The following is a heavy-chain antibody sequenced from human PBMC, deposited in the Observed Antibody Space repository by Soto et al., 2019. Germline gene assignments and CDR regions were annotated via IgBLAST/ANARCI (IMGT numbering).Heavy chain of an antibody. CDR3: ARDLFETGYYDSSGPIGMDV. V-gene: IGHV4-31*03. CDR2: IYYSGST. Sequence: SETLSLTCTVSGGSISSGGYYWSWIRQHPGKGLEWIGYIYYSGSTYYNPSLKSRVTISVDTSKNQFSLKLSSVTAADTAVYYCARDLFETGYYDSSGPIGMDVWGQGTAVTVSS. J-gene: IGHJ6*02. CDR1: GGSISSGGYY. D-gene: IGHD3-22*01.